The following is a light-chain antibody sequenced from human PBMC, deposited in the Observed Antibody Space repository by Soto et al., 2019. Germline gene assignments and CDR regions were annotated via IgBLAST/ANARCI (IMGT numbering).Light chain of an antibody. J-gene: IGLJ3*02. CDR3: SSYTRGSTLV. CDR1: SSDVGANNY. Sequence: QSALTQPASVSGSPGQPITISCTGTSSDVGANNYVSWYQHHPGKAPKLLIYEVSNRPSGVSSRFSGSKSGNTASLTIFGLQAEDEADYYCSSYTRGSTLVFGGGTKLTVL. CDR2: EVS. V-gene: IGLV2-14*01.